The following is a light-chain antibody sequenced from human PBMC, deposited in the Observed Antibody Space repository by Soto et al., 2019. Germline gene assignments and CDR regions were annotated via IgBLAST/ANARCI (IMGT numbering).Light chain of an antibody. J-gene: IGKJ3*01. CDR1: QSVSSY. V-gene: IGKV3-11*01. CDR3: QQRSNWPQGFT. CDR2: DVS. Sequence: EIVLTQSPATLSLSPGERATLSCRASQSVSSYLAWYQQKPGQAPRLLIYDVSNRATGIPARFSGSGSGTDFTLTISSLEPEDFAVYYCQQRSNWPQGFTFGPGTKVDIK.